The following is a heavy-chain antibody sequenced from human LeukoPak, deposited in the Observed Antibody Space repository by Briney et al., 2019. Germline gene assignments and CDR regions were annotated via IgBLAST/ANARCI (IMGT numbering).Heavy chain of an antibody. V-gene: IGHV3-48*03. D-gene: IGHD2-21*02. CDR1: GFTFSSYE. Sequence: PGGSLRLSCAASGFTFSSYEMNWVRQAPGKGLEWVSYISSSGSTIYYADSVKGRFTISRDNAKNSLYLQMNSLRAEDTAVYYCARRDYYFDYWGQGTLVTVSS. CDR3: ARRDYYFDY. CDR2: ISSSGSTI. J-gene: IGHJ4*02.